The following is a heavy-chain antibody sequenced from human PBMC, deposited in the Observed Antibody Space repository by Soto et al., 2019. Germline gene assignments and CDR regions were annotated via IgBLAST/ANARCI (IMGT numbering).Heavy chain of an antibody. CDR2: IDPSDSYT. J-gene: IGHJ3*02. CDR1: GYKFISYC. CDR3: ASLIAAGDHAFDI. D-gene: IGHD6-13*01. V-gene: IGHV5-10-1*01. Sequence: EPQKNSYRGSGYKFISYCSSWVRKMPGKGLEWMGRIDPSDSYTNYSPSFQGHVTISADKSISTAYLQWSSLKASDTAMYYCASLIAAGDHAFDIWGQGTMV.